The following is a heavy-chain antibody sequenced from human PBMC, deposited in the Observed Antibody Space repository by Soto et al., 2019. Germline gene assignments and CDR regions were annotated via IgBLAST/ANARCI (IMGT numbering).Heavy chain of an antibody. Sequence: ASVKVSCKASGYTFTGYYMHWVRQAPGQGLEWMGWINPNSGGTNYAQKFQGRVTMTRDTSISTAYMELSRLRSDDTAVYYCAREGVAVAASSWFDPWGQGTLVTAPQ. V-gene: IGHV1-2*02. CDR3: AREGVAVAASSWFDP. J-gene: IGHJ5*02. CDR2: INPNSGGT. D-gene: IGHD6-19*01. CDR1: GYTFTGYY.